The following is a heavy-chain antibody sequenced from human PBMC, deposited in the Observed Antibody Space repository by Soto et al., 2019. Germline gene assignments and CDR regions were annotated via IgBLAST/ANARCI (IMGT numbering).Heavy chain of an antibody. Sequence: SETLSLTCTVSGGSISSSSYYWGWIRQPPGKGLEWIGNIYYSGSTYYNPSLKSRVTISVDTSKNQFSLRLTSVTAADTAVYYCASQKLDVPAFFDYRSQGTLVTVSS. CDR3: ASQKLDVPAFFDY. V-gene: IGHV4-39*01. CDR2: IYYSGST. CDR1: GGSISSSSYY. D-gene: IGHD1-7*01. J-gene: IGHJ4*02.